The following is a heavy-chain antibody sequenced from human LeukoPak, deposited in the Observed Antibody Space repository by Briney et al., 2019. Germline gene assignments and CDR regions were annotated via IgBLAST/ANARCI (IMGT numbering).Heavy chain of an antibody. CDR2: ISAYNGNT. J-gene: IGHJ4*02. V-gene: IGHV1-18*01. D-gene: IGHD3-10*01. CDR3: ASRIVGKDYYGSGSYYPS. Sequence: ASVKVSCKASGYTFTSYGISWVRQAPGQGLEWMGWISAYNGNTNYAQKLQGRVTMTTDTSTSTAYMELRSLRSDDTAVYYCASRIVGKDYYGSGSYYPSWGQGTLVTVSS. CDR1: GYTFTSYG.